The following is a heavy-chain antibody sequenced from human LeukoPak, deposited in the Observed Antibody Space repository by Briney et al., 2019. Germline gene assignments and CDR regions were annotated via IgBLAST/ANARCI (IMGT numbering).Heavy chain of an antibody. Sequence: GGSLRLSCAASVFTFSSYSMNLVRQAPGKGLEWVSSISSSSSYIYYADSVKGRFTISRDNAKNSLYLQMNSLRAEDTAVYYCARVGVRYSSGGTFDYWGQGTLVTVSS. J-gene: IGHJ4*02. CDR3: ARVGVRYSSGGTFDY. V-gene: IGHV3-21*01. CDR2: ISSSSSYI. D-gene: IGHD6-19*01. CDR1: VFTFSSYS.